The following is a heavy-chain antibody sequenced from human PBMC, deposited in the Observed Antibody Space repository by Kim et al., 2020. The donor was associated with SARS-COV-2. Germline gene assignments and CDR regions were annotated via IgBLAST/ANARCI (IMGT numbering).Heavy chain of an antibody. D-gene: IGHD1-26*01. CDR3: AKDPNIVGATTKFDY. J-gene: IGHJ4*02. CDR1: GFTFSNYE. V-gene: IGHV3-48*03. CDR2: ITRSSSTK. Sequence: GGSLRLSCAAPGFTFSNYEMNWVRQAPGKGLEWISYITRSSSTKYYADSVKGRFTISRDNAKNSLYLQMNSLRAEDTAVYYCAKDPNIVGATTKFDYWGQGTLVTVSA.